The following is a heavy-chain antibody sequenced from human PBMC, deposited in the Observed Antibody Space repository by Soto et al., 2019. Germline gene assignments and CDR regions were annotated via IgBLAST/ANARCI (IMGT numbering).Heavy chain of an antibody. CDR3: ARSELIVGATSGAFDI. CDR2: IRYDGSNK. V-gene: IGHV3-33*01. Sequence: GGSLRLSCAASGFTFSSYGMHWVRQAPGKGLEWVAVIRYDGSNKYYADSVKGRFTISRDNSKNTLYLQMNSLRAEDTAVYYCARSELIVGATSGAFDIWGQGTMVTVSS. J-gene: IGHJ3*02. CDR1: GFTFSSYG. D-gene: IGHD1-26*01.